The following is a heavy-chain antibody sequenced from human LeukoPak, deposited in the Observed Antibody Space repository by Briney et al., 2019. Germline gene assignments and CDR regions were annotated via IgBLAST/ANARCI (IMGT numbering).Heavy chain of an antibody. D-gene: IGHD3-3*01. CDR3: ASADFWSGPTKDGGAYYMDV. Sequence: SVKVSCKASGGTFSSYAISWVRQAPGQGLEWMGGIIPIFGTANYAQKFQGRVTITTDESTSTAYMELSSLRSEDTAVYYRASADFWSGPTKDGGAYYMDVWGKGTTVTVSS. CDR2: IIPIFGTA. V-gene: IGHV1-69*05. CDR1: GGTFSSYA. J-gene: IGHJ6*03.